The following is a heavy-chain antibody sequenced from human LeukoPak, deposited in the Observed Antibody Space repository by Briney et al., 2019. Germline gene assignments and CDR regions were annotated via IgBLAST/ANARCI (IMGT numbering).Heavy chain of an antibody. CDR1: GYTFTSYG. J-gene: IGHJ4*02. Sequence: ASVKVSCKASGYTFTSYGISWVRQAPGQGLEWMGWISAYNGNTNYAQKLQGRVTMTTDTSTSTAYMELRSLRSDDTAVYYCARLYYYDSSGCFDYWGQGTLVTVSS. CDR2: ISAYNGNT. CDR3: ARLYYYDSSGCFDY. D-gene: IGHD3-22*01. V-gene: IGHV1-18*01.